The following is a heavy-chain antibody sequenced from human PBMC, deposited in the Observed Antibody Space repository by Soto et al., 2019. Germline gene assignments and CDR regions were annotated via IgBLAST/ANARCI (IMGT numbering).Heavy chain of an antibody. D-gene: IGHD6-13*01. CDR3: ARRTSSWSFDY. Sequence: EVQLLESGGGLVQPGGSLRLSCAASGFTFSSYAMSWVRQAPGKGLEWVSAISGSGGSTYYADSVKGRFTFSRDNSKNTLYMQMNSLRAEDTAVYYCARRTSSWSFDYWGQGTLVTVSS. CDR2: ISGSGGST. J-gene: IGHJ4*02. V-gene: IGHV3-23*01. CDR1: GFTFSSYA.